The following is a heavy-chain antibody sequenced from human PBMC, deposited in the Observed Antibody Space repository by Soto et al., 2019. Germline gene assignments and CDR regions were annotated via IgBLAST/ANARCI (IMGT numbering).Heavy chain of an antibody. CDR1: GFTFSIYG. Sequence: PGGSLRLSCAASGFTFSIYGMHWVRQAPGKGLEWVAVMSSDGSNKYYADSVKGRFTISRDNSKNTLYLQMNSLRAEDTAMFYCARDYSSSSRFYYGMDVWGQGTTVTVSS. D-gene: IGHD6-6*01. J-gene: IGHJ6*02. CDR3: ARDYSSSSRFYYGMDV. V-gene: IGHV3-30*03. CDR2: MSSDGSNK.